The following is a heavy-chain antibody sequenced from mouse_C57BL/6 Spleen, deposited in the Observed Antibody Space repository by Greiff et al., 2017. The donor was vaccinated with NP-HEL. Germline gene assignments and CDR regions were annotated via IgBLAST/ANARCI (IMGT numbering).Heavy chain of an antibody. J-gene: IGHJ3*01. CDR2: IDPETGGT. CDR3: TATEGFAY. D-gene: IGHD1-1*01. Sequence: QVQLKESGAELVRPGASVTLSCKASGYTFTDYEMHWVKQTPVHGLEWIGAIDPETGGTAYNQKFKGKAILTADKSSSTAYMELSSLTSEDSAVYYCTATEGFAYWGQGTLVTVSA. CDR1: GYTFTDYE. V-gene: IGHV1-15*01.